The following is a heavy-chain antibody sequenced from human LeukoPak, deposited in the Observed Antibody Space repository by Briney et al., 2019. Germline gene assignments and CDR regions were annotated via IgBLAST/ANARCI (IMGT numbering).Heavy chain of an antibody. CDR1: GFTFSSYG. CDR2: ISYDGSNK. V-gene: IGHV3-30*18. D-gene: IGHD3-22*01. CDR3: AKGGDYYDPFRVFDI. Sequence: GGSLRLSCAASGFTFSSYGMHWVRQAPGKGLEWVAVISYDGSNKYYADSVKGRFTISRDNSKNTLYLQMNSLRAEDTAVYYCAKGGDYYDPFRVFDIWGQGTMVTVSS. J-gene: IGHJ3*02.